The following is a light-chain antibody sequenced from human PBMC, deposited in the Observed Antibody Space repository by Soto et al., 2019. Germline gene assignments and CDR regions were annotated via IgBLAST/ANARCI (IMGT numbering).Light chain of an antibody. CDR3: QQSYSTLT. V-gene: IGKV1-39*01. CDR2: DVS. J-gene: IGKJ3*01. CDR1: QSISNY. Sequence: DIQMTQSPSSLSASVGDRVTITCRASQSISNYLNWYQQKPGKAPNLLIYDVSILQSGVPSRFSGSGSGTDFTLTISSLQPEDFATYYCQQSYSTLTFGPGTKVDIK.